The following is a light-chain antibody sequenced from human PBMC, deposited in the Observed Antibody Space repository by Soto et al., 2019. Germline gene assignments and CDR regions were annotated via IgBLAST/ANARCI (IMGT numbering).Light chain of an antibody. V-gene: IGKV3D-15*01. CDR2: GAS. CDR1: QSVSSN. J-gene: IGKJ4*02. CDR3: KQYNNWLPLT. Sequence: EIVMTQSPATLSVSPGERATLSCRASQSVSSNFAWYQQKPGQAPRLLIYGASTRATGIPARFSGSGYGTEFTLTISSLQSEDFAVYYCKQYNNWLPLTFGGGTKVEIK.